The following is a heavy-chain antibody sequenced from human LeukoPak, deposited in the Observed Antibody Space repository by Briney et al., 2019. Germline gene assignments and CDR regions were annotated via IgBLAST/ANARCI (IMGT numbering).Heavy chain of an antibody. CDR3: TRDLVGATSDF. D-gene: IGHD1-26*01. Sequence: GGSLRLSCSASGFIFTTYWMHWVREAPGKGLVWVARINSDGGDTYYADSVKGRFTISRDNSKNTVYLQMNSLRAEDTAVYYCTRDLVGATSDFWGQGTLVTVSS. CDR2: INSDGGDT. J-gene: IGHJ4*02. V-gene: IGHV3-74*01. CDR1: GFIFTTYW.